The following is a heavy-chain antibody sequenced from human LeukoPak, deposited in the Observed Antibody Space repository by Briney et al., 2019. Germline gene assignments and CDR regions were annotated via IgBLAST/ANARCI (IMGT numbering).Heavy chain of an antibody. CDR3: ARDGPGDVGFDY. Sequence: PSETLSLTCTVSRGSISNYYWVWIRQPPGKGLAWIGFFSYSGSTNYNPSLKSRVTISVDTSKNQFSLQLTSGTAADTAVYYCARDGPGDVGFDYWGQGALVTV. CDR1: RGSISNYY. CDR2: FSYSGST. V-gene: IGHV4-59*01. J-gene: IGHJ4*02. D-gene: IGHD7-27*01.